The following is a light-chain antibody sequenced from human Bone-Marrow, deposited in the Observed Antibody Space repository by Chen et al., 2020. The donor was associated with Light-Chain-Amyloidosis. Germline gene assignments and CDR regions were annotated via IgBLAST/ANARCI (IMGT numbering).Light chain of an antibody. V-gene: IGLV3-25*03. CDR2: RDT. J-gene: IGLJ2*01. CDR1: DLPTKY. CDR3: RSADSSGTYEGI. Sequence: SYELTQPPSVSVSPGQTARITCSGDDLPTKYAYWYQQKPGQAPVLVIHRDTERPSGISERFSGSSSGTTATLTISGVQAEDEADDHCRSADSSGTYEGIFGGGTKLTVL.